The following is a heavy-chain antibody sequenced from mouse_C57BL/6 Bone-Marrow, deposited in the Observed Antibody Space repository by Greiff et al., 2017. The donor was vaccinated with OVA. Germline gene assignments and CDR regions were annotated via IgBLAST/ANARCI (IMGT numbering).Heavy chain of an antibody. V-gene: IGHV1-82*01. CDR3: ARGFYYYGSSYDYAMDY. CDR2: IYPGDGDT. CDR1: GYAFSSSW. D-gene: IGHD1-1*01. J-gene: IGHJ4*01. Sequence: VKLQESGPELVKPGASVKISCKASGYAFSSSWMNWVKQRPGKGLEWIGRIYPGDGDTNYNGKFKGKATLTADKSSSTAYMQLSSLTSEDSAVYFCARGFYYYGSSYDYAMDYWGQGTSVTVSS.